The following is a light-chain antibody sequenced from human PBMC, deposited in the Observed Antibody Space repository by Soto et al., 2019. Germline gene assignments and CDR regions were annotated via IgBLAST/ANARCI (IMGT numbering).Light chain of an antibody. Sequence: ENVLTQSPDTLSLSPGERATLSCRASQSVTTKLAWYQHKPGQAPRLLISGASSRASGVPDRFSGSGSETDFTLIISRLQPEDFALYYCQQHGGSPITFGQGTRLEIK. J-gene: IGKJ5*01. V-gene: IGKV3-20*01. CDR3: QQHGGSPIT. CDR1: QSVTTK. CDR2: GAS.